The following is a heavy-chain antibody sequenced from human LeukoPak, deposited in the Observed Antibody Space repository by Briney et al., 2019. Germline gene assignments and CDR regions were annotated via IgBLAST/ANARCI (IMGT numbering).Heavy chain of an antibody. CDR2: ISSSSSYI. V-gene: IGHV3-21*04. Sequence: PGGSLRLSCAASGFTFSSYSMNWVRQAPGKGLEWVSSISSSSSYIYYADSVKGRFTISRDNAKNSLYLQMNSLRAEDTAVYYCARPVDYYDSSGYYLDYWGQGTLVTVSS. D-gene: IGHD3-22*01. CDR1: GFTFSSYS. J-gene: IGHJ4*02. CDR3: ARPVDYYDSSGYYLDY.